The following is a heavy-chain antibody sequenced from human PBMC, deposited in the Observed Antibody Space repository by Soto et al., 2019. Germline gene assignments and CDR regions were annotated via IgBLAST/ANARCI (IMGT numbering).Heavy chain of an antibody. V-gene: IGHV3-30*18. Sequence: QVQLVESGGGVVQPGRSLRLSCAASGFTFSSYGMHWVRQAPGKGLEWVAVISYDGSNKYYADSVKGRFTISRDNSKNTRYLQMNSLRAEDTAVYYCAKDYDGLLYYFDSWGQGTLVTVSS. J-gene: IGHJ4*02. CDR2: ISYDGSNK. CDR1: GFTFSSYG. CDR3: AKDYDGLLYYFDS. D-gene: IGHD3-3*01.